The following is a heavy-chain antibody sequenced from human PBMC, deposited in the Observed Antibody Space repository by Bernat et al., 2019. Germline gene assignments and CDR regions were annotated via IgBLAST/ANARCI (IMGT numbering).Heavy chain of an antibody. Sequence: EVQLLESGGGLVQPGGSLRLSSAASGFTFSSYAMSWVRQAPGKGLEWVSAISGSGGSTYYADSVKGRFTISRDNAKNTLYLQMNSLRAEDTAVYYCAKHLYSSSWSPFDYWGQGTLVTVSS. D-gene: IGHD6-13*01. CDR2: ISGSGGST. CDR3: AKHLYSSSWSPFDY. J-gene: IGHJ4*02. CDR1: GFTFSSYA. V-gene: IGHV3-23*01.